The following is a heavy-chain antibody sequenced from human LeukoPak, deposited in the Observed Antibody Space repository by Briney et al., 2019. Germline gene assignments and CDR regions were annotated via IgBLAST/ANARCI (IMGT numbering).Heavy chain of an antibody. CDR3: ARVCDSSGYYYVDY. Sequence: SETLSLTCTVSGGSISSGSYYWSWIRQPAGKGLEWIGRIYTSGSTNYNPSLKSRVTISVDTSKNQFSLKLSSVTADDTAVYYCARVCDSSGYYYVDYWGQGTLVTVSS. D-gene: IGHD3-22*01. V-gene: IGHV4-61*02. CDR1: GGSISSGSYY. J-gene: IGHJ4*02. CDR2: IYTSGST.